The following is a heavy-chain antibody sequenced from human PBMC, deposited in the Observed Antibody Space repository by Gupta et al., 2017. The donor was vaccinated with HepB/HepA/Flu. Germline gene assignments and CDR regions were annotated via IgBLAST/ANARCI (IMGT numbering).Heavy chain of an antibody. D-gene: IGHD6-6*01. CDR2: IYYSGST. Sequence: QVQLQESGPGLVKPSETLSITCPVSGGSISSYYWTWIRQPPGKGLEWIGYIYYSGSTNYNPSLKSRVTISVDTSKNQFSLKLSSVTAADTAVYYCARDAYSSSPNTLYYYYGMDVWGQGTTVTVSS. V-gene: IGHV4-59*01. J-gene: IGHJ6*02. CDR3: ARDAYSSSPNTLYYYYGMDV. CDR1: GGSISSYY.